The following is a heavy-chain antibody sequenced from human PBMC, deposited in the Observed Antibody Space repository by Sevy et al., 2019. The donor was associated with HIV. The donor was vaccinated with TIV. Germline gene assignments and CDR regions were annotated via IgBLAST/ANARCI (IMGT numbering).Heavy chain of an antibody. V-gene: IGHV1-58*01. CDR1: GFAFTKSA. J-gene: IGHJ3*02. CDR2: IVVGSGVT. CDR3: AAEDMNRFGGTWRVFDI. D-gene: IGHD3-16*01. Sequence: ASVKVSCKASGFAFTKSAVKWVRQARGQRLEWMGWIVVGSGVTNYAQKFHERVTVTTDMSTSTAHMELTSLRSDDTAVYYCAAEDMNRFGGTWRVFDIWGQGTLVTVSS.